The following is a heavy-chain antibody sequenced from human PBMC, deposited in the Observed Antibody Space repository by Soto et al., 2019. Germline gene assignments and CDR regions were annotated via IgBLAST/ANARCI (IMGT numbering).Heavy chain of an antibody. Sequence: PSETLSLTCTVSGGSISNNYLSWIRQPPGKGLEWIGYIYYSGITDYNPSLKSRVTMSVDTSKNQFSLKLTSVTAADTALYFCARGGWYNDYWGQGTLVTVSS. V-gene: IGHV4-59*01. D-gene: IGHD6-19*01. CDR1: GGSISNNY. CDR2: IYYSGIT. J-gene: IGHJ4*02. CDR3: ARGGWYNDY.